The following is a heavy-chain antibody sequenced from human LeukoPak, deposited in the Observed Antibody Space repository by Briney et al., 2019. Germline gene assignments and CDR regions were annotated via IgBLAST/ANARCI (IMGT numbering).Heavy chain of an antibody. J-gene: IGHJ4*02. CDR3: AREHLQRSSRYFDY. CDR1: GFTFSDHY. D-gene: IGHD3-10*01. CDR2: TRNKANSYTT. V-gene: IGHV3-72*01. Sequence: PGGSLRLSCAASGFTFSDHYMDWVRQAPGKGPEWVGRTRNKANSYTTEYAASVKGRFTISRDDSKNSLYLQMNSLKTEDTAVYYCAREHLQRSSRYFDYWGQGTLVTVSS.